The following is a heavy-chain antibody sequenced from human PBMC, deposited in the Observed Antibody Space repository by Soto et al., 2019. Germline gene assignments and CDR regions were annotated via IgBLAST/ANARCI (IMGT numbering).Heavy chain of an antibody. CDR1: GFTFSTYW. CDR2: ISTDGSST. Sequence: EVQLVESGGGVVQPGGSLRLSCAATGFTFSTYWMHWVRQGPGKGLVWVSRISTDGSSTNYADSVKGRFTISRDNAKSTLYLQMNNLRAEDTAVYYCARATGSNYPFDYWGQGSLVTVSS. J-gene: IGHJ4*02. V-gene: IGHV3-74*01. D-gene: IGHD4-4*01. CDR3: ARATGSNYPFDY.